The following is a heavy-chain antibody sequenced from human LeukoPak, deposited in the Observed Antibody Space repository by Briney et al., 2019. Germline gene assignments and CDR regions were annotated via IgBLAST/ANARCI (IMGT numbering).Heavy chain of an antibody. V-gene: IGHV3-21*01. J-gene: IGHJ4*02. D-gene: IGHD3-22*01. Sequence: GGSLRLSCAASGFTFSSYSMNWVRQAPGKGLEWVSSIGSSSSYIYSADSVKGRFTISRDNAKNSLYLQMNSLRAEDTAVYYCARVLISMIVGASDYWGQGTLVTVSS. CDR1: GFTFSSYS. CDR2: IGSSSSYI. CDR3: ARVLISMIVGASDY.